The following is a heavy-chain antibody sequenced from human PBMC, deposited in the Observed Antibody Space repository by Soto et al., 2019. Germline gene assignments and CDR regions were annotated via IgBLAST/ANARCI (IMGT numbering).Heavy chain of an antibody. CDR1: GDSLSRGGYY. Sequence: SEALSLPCTGSGDSLSRGGYYWTCIRQPPGKGLEWIGYISFTGDTTYNPSLRSRVTIAMHTSKNQFSLKLTSATAADTALYFCSSGGHYYQSMIWGPGTLVTVSS. V-gene: IGHV4-61*08. D-gene: IGHD3-10*01. CDR3: SSGGHYYQSMI. J-gene: IGHJ4*02. CDR2: ISFTGDT.